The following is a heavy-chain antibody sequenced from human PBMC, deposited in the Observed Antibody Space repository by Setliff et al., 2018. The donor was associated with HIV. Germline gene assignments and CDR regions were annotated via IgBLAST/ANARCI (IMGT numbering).Heavy chain of an antibody. CDR3: ARTSYNFWCGPDS. CDR2: IYNIAST. CDR1: GASINSGYDY. Sequence: SETLSLTCTVSGASINSGYDYWVWIRQPPGKGLQWIGSIYNIASTSYSPSLKRRVLMSVDTSKNRFSLRLSSVSAADTAVSSCARTSYNFWCGPDSGGQGTLVTVSS. J-gene: IGHJ4*02. V-gene: IGHV4-39*02. D-gene: IGHD3-3*01.